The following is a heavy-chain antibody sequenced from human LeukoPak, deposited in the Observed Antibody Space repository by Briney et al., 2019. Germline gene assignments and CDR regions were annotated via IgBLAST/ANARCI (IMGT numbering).Heavy chain of an antibody. Sequence: PGGSLRLSCAASGFIFSSFAMHWVRQAPGKGLEWVSVIYSGGTMYYTDSVKGRFTISRDNSKNTLNLQMNGLRAEDTAVYYCARDQICSGATCFSDYWGQGTLVTVSS. CDR3: ARDQICSGATCFSDY. CDR2: IYSGGTM. D-gene: IGHD2-15*01. CDR1: GFIFSSFA. J-gene: IGHJ4*02. V-gene: IGHV3-66*01.